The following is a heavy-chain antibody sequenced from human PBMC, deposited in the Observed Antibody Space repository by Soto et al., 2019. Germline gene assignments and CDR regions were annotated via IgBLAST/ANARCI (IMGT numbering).Heavy chain of an antibody. CDR1: GGSISGYY. CDR3: AKYDFLSGSHDAFNI. D-gene: IGHD3-3*01. J-gene: IGHJ3*02. V-gene: IGHV4-59*01. Sequence: SGTLSLTCSVSGGSISGYYWSWIRQSPAKGLEWIGYIYYSGSTNYNPSLKSRVTISVDTSKNQFSLELRSVTAADTAVYYCAKYDFLSGSHDAFNIWGQGTKVTVSS. CDR2: IYYSGST.